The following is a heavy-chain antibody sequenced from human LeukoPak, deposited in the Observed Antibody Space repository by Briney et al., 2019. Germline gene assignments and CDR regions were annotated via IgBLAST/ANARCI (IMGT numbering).Heavy chain of an antibody. CDR3: AKDLGSGSAFDY. Sequence: GGSLRLSCAASGFTFSSYAMSWVRQAPGKGLEWVSAISGSGGSTYYADSVKGRFTISRDNSENTLYLQMNSLRAEDTAVYYCAKDLGSGSAFDYWGQGTLVTVSS. V-gene: IGHV3-23*01. CDR1: GFTFSSYA. J-gene: IGHJ4*02. D-gene: IGHD3-10*01. CDR2: ISGSGGST.